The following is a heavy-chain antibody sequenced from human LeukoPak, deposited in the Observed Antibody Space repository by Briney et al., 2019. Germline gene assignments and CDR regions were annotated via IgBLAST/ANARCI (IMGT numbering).Heavy chain of an antibody. Sequence: PSETLSLTCTVSGGSISSYYWSWIRQPPGEGLEWSGYIYYSGSTNYNPSLKSRVTISVDTSKNQFSLKLSSVTAADTAVYYCARVHGPYYYDSSGYHLDYWGQGTLVTVSS. CDR1: GGSISSYY. V-gene: IGHV4-59*01. D-gene: IGHD3-22*01. CDR2: IYYSGST. J-gene: IGHJ4*02. CDR3: ARVHGPYYYDSSGYHLDY.